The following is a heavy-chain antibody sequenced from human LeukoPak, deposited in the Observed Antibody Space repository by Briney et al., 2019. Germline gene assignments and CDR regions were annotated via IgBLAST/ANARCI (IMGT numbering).Heavy chain of an antibody. CDR2: IWYDGSNK. D-gene: IGHD5-18*01. Sequence: GGSLRLSCAASGFTFSSYGMHWVRQAPGKGLEWVAVIWYDGSNKYYAGSVKGRFTISRDNSKNTLYLQMNSLRADDTAVYFCARDSESYSYGQFDYWGQGTLVAVSS. CDR1: GFTFSSYG. V-gene: IGHV3-33*01. CDR3: ARDSESYSYGQFDY. J-gene: IGHJ4*02.